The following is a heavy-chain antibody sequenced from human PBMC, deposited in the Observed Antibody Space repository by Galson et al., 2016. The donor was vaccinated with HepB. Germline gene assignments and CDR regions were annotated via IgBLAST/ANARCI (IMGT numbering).Heavy chain of an antibody. CDR1: GFTLNNAW. CDR2: IDGGSHVM. V-gene: IGHV3-11*03. CDR3: ARYGTGTGTFSGAFY. J-gene: IGHJ4*02. Sequence: SLRLSCAASGFTLNNAWMSWVRQAPGKGLEWVSYIDGGSHVMLYADSVKGRFTVSRDNAENSLYLQMNSLGAEDTGVYFCARYGTGTGTFSGAFYWGQGTLGTVSS. D-gene: IGHD1-14*01.